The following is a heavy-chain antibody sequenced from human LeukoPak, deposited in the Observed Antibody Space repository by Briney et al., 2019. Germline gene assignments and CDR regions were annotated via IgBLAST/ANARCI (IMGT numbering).Heavy chain of an antibody. CDR2: IYTSGST. Sequence: SETLSLTCTVSGGSISSYYWSWIRQPPGKGLEWIGYIYTSGSTNYNPSLKSRVTISVDTSKNQFSLKLSSVTAADTAVYYCARSVSSSWNNWFDPWGQGTLVTVSS. V-gene: IGHV4-4*09. D-gene: IGHD6-13*01. CDR1: GGSISSYY. CDR3: ARSVSSSWNNWFDP. J-gene: IGHJ5*02.